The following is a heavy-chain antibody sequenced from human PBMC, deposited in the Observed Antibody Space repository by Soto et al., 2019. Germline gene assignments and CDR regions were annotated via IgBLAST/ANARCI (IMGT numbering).Heavy chain of an antibody. Sequence: ASVKVSCKASGGTFSSYAISWVRQAPGQGLEWMGGIIPIFGTANYAQKFQGRVTITADKSTSTAYMELSSLRSEDTAVYYCARNRLVGAKRNYYYYGMDVWGQGTTVTVSS. D-gene: IGHD1-26*01. V-gene: IGHV1-69*06. CDR1: GGTFSSYA. CDR3: ARNRLVGAKRNYYYYGMDV. J-gene: IGHJ6*02. CDR2: IIPIFGTA.